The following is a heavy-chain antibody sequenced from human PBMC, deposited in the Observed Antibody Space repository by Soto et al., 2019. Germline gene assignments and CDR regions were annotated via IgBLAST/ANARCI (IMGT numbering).Heavy chain of an antibody. Sequence: QVQLVQSGAEVKEPGSSVKVSCKASGGGNLRDYRTTWVRRAPGQGLEWMGGIIPKLASANDAQNFQVRVTVTADDSTNADYVELRSLKSADTAVYYCARGRVGYNVGAVYWGQGTPVTVSS. D-gene: IGHD5-12*01. J-gene: IGHJ4*02. CDR3: ARGRVGYNVGAVY. CDR2: IIPKLASA. CDR1: GGGNLRDYR. V-gene: IGHV1-69*01.